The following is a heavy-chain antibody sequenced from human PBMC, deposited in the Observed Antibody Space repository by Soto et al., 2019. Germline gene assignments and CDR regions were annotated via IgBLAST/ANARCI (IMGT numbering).Heavy chain of an antibody. CDR1: GGSISSNY. D-gene: IGHD6-13*01. V-gene: IGHV4-59*01. Sequence: SETLSLTXADSGGSISSNYWTWIRQPPGKGLEWIGYVYNSGSTNYNPSLKSRVTISEDTSKSQFSLKVNSMTAADTAVYYCARYRREAVAGYTLDNWGQGILVPVSS. CDR3: ARYRREAVAGYTLDN. J-gene: IGHJ4*02. CDR2: VYNSGST.